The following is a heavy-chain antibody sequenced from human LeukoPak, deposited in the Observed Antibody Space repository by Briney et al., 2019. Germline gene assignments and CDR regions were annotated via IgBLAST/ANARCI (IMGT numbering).Heavy chain of an antibody. CDR3: ARERGHLDY. D-gene: IGHD6-25*01. V-gene: IGHV3-66*01. CDR2: IYSGGST. CDR1: GFIFSDSA. J-gene: IGHJ4*02. Sequence: GGSLRLSCAASGFIFSDSAIHWVRQAPGKGLEWVSVIYSGGSTYYADSVKGRFTISRDNSKNTLYLQMNSLRAEDTAVYYCARERGHLDYWGQGTLVTVSS.